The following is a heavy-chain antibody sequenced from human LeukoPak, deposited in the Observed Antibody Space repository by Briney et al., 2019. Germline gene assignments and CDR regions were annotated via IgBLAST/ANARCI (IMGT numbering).Heavy chain of an antibody. CDR3: ASGGFCTSTSCYGEN. Sequence: GGSLRLSCAASGFTFSGSAMHWVRQASGKGLEWVGRIRSKANSYATAYAASVKGRFTTSRDDSKNTAYLQMNSLKTEDTAVYYCASGGFCTSTSCYGENWGQGTLVTVSS. CDR2: IRSKANSYAT. J-gene: IGHJ4*02. V-gene: IGHV3-73*01. CDR1: GFTFSGSA. D-gene: IGHD2-2*01.